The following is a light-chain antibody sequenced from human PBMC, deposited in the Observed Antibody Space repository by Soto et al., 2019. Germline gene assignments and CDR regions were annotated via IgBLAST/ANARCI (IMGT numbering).Light chain of an antibody. CDR2: GAS. CDR1: QSVSSSY. J-gene: IGKJ4*01. CDR3: QQYNSWPLT. Sequence: EIVLTQSPGTLSLSPGERATLSCRASQSVSSSYLAWYQQKPGQAPRLLIYGASTRATGIPARFSGSGSGTEFTLTISSLQSEDFAVYYCQQYNSWPLTFGGGTKV. V-gene: IGKV3-15*01.